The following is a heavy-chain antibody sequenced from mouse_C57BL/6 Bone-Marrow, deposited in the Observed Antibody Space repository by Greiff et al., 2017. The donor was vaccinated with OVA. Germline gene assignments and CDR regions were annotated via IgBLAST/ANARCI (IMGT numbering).Heavy chain of an antibody. CDR2: ISSGSSTI. Sequence: DVHLVESGGGLVKPGGSLKLSCAASGFTFSDYGMHWVRQAPEKGLEWVAYISSGSSTIYYADTVKGRFTISRDNAKNTLFLQMTSLRSEDTAMYYCARRWGFDYWGQGTTLTVSS. V-gene: IGHV5-17*01. CDR3: ARRWGFDY. J-gene: IGHJ2*01. D-gene: IGHD4-1*01. CDR1: GFTFSDYG.